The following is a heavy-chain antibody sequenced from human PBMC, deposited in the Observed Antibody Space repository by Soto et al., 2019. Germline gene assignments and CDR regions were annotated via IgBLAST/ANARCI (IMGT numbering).Heavy chain of an antibody. CDR3: ARVGFSIVVVPDSSYFDY. D-gene: IGHD2-2*01. J-gene: IGHJ4*02. Sequence: QVQLVQSGAEVKKPGASVKVSCKASGYTFTSYGISWVRQAPGQGLEWMGWISAYNGNTNYAQKLQGRVTMTTDTSTSTAYMELRSLRSDDTAVYYCARVGFSIVVVPDSSYFDYWGQGTLVTVSS. V-gene: IGHV1-18*01. CDR2: ISAYNGNT. CDR1: GYTFTSYG.